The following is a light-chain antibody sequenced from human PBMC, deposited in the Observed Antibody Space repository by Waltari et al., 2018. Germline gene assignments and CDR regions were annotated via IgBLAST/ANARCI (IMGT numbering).Light chain of an antibody. CDR3: QEYQSFPFT. Sequence: DIVMTQSPATLSVSPGERATLSCRASQSVGTNLAWFQQIPGRAPKSLIYGASSVLSGVPSRFTGGRSGTEFTLTITSLQPDDFATYYCQEYQSFPFTFGPGTTVDVK. V-gene: IGKV3-15*01. CDR1: QSVGTN. J-gene: IGKJ3*01. CDR2: GAS.